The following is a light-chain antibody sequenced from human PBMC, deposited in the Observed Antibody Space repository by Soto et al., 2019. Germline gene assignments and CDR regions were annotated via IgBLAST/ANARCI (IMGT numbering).Light chain of an antibody. J-gene: IGLJ2*01. Sequence: QSALTQPPSVSGSPGQSVTISCTGTSTDFVGYNRVSWYQQPPGTAPKLMIYEVSKRPSGVPVRFSGSKSGNTASLTISGLQAEDEADYYCSSYTTNITPVVFGGGTKVTVL. CDR2: EVS. CDR3: SSYTTNITPVV. CDR1: STDFVGYNR. V-gene: IGLV2-18*02.